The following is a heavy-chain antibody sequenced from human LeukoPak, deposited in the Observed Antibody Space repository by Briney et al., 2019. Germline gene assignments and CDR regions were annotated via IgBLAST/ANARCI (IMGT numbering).Heavy chain of an antibody. CDR3: TKGTIWLPFDY. D-gene: IGHD5-18*01. J-gene: IGHJ4*02. V-gene: IGHV3-23*01. CDR1: GFTFSNYA. CDR2: ISGSGGST. Sequence: GGSLRLSCAASGFTFSNYAMSWGRQAPGKGLGWVSAISGSGGSTYYADFVKGRFTISRDNSKNTLYLQMNSLRAEDTAVYYCTKGTIWLPFDYWGQGTLVTVSS.